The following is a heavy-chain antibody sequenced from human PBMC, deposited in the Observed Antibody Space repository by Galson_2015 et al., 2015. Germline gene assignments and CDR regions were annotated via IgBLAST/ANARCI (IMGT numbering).Heavy chain of an antibody. Sequence: DSVKGRFTISRDNAKNSLYLQMNSLRAEDTAVYYCARGARNYYDSSGYLEYYYYGMDVWGQGTTVTVSS. CDR3: ARGARNYYDSSGYLEYYYYGMDV. J-gene: IGHJ6*02. V-gene: IGHV3-11*01. D-gene: IGHD3-22*01.